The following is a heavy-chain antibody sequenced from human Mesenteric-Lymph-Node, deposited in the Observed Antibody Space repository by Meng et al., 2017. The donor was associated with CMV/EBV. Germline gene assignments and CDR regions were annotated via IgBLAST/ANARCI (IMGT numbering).Heavy chain of an antibody. V-gene: IGHV2-5*02. D-gene: IGHD3-10*01. CDR2: IYWDDDK. CDR3: ARQWLGELAFDS. CDR1: GFSLSTSGVG. J-gene: IGHJ4*02. Sequence: FSGFSLSTSGVGVGWIRQPPGKALEWLALIYWDDDKRYTPSLKSRLTITKDTSKNQVVLTMTNMDPVDTASYYCARQWLGELAFDSWGQGAPVTVSS.